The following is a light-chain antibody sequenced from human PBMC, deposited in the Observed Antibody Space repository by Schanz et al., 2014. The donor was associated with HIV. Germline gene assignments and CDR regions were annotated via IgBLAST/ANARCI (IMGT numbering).Light chain of an antibody. CDR1: TSNIGKNY. CDR2: DNN. CDR3: GTWDSSVSAGYVI. Sequence: QSVLTQPPSVSAAPGQMVTISCSGSTSNIGKNYVSWYQQFPGTAPKLLIYDNNERPSGIPDRFSGSKSGTSATLGITGLQTGDEAEYYCGTWDSSVSAGYVIFGGGTKLTVL. J-gene: IGLJ2*01. V-gene: IGLV1-51*01.